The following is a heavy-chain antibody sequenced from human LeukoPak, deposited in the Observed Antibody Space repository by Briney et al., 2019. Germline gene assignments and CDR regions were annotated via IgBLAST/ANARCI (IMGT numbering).Heavy chain of an antibody. CDR1: GGSISSGDYY. J-gene: IGHJ4*02. V-gene: IGHV4-30-4*01. D-gene: IGHD3-10*01. CDR3: VSVDYYGSGSYFDY. CDR2: IYYSGST. Sequence: SQTLSLTCTVSGGSISSGDYYWSWIRQPPGKGLEWIGYIYYSGSTYYNPSLKSRVTISVDTSKNQFSLKLSSATAADTAVYYCVSVDYYGSGSYFDYWGQGTLVTVSS.